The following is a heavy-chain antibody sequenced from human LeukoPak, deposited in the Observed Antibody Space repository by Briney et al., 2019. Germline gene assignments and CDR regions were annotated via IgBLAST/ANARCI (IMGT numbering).Heavy chain of an antibody. CDR1: GGSMSTYY. J-gene: IGHJ4*02. Sequence: SETLSLTCTVSGGSMSTYYWSWIRQPPGKGLEWIGYICYSGSTNYNPSLKSRVIISVDTPKNQFSPKLSSVTAADTAVYSCAREHSYYDSSGYYYGSGYFDYWGQGTLVTVSS. D-gene: IGHD3-22*01. V-gene: IGHV4-59*01. CDR2: ICYSGST. CDR3: AREHSYYDSSGYYYGSGYFDY.